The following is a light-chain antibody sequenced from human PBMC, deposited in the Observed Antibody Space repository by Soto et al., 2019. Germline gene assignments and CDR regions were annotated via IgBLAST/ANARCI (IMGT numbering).Light chain of an antibody. CDR1: QNIRNY. CDR2: AAS. CDR3: QQSYSTPRT. J-gene: IGKJ1*01. Sequence: DIQITQSPSSLSASVGDRVTITCWASQNIRNYLNWYQQKPGKAPNLLIYAASSLQSGVPSRFSGGGSGTEFTLTIRSLQPEDVATYYCQQSYSTPRTFGQGTKVDIK. V-gene: IGKV1-39*01.